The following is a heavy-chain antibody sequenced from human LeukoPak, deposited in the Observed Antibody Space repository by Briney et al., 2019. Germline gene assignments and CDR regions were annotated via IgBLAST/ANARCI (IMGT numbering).Heavy chain of an antibody. CDR3: ARGITMVRGVIIPDDAFDI. J-gene: IGHJ3*02. CDR2: ISSSSSTI. V-gene: IGHV3-48*04. Sequence: PGGSLRLSCAASGFTFSSYSMNWVRQAPGKGLEWVSYISSSSSTIYYADSVKGRFTISRDNAKNSLYLQMNSLRAEDTAVYYCARGITMVRGVIIPDDAFDIWGQGTMVTVSS. CDR1: GFTFSSYS. D-gene: IGHD3-10*01.